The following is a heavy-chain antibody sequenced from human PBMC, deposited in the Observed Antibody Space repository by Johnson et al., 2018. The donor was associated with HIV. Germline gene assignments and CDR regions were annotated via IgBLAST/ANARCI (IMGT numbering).Heavy chain of an antibody. V-gene: IGHV3-7*02. CDR2: IKQDGSEK. CDR1: GFTFSSYW. J-gene: IGHJ3*02. CDR3: AYPREGSSWSNDAFDI. D-gene: IGHD6-13*01. Sequence: VQLVESGGGLVQPWGSLRLSCVVSGFTFSSYWMSWVRQAPGKGLEWVANIKQDGSEKYYVDSVKGRFTISRDNAKNSLYLQMNSLRAEDTAVYYCAYPREGSSWSNDAFDIWGQGTMVTVSS.